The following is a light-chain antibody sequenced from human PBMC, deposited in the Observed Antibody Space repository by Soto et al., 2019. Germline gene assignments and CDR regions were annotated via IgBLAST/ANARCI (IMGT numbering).Light chain of an antibody. CDR1: SSDVGGYNY. V-gene: IGLV2-14*03. CDR2: DVT. CDR3: RSYTPNPPGV. J-gene: IGLJ1*01. Sequence: QSALTQPASVSGSPGQSIAISCTGTSSDVGGYNYVSWYQQHPGKAPKLMIYDVTTRPSGVSNRFSGSKSGNTAALTISGPQAEDGAYYYGRSYTPNPPGVSGTGPNLPVL.